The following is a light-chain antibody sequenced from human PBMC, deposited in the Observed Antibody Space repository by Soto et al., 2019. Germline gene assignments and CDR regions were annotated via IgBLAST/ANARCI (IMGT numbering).Light chain of an antibody. CDR2: EVV. Sequence: QSALTQPPSASGSPGQSVTISCTGTKNDIGVYDFVSWYQHHPGKAPRLIIYEVVQRPSGVPDRFSGSKSCNTASLTVSGLQDADEGDYFCKSYAGSNTYVFGSGTKLTVL. J-gene: IGLJ1*01. V-gene: IGLV2-8*01. CDR3: KSYAGSNTYV. CDR1: KNDIGVYDF.